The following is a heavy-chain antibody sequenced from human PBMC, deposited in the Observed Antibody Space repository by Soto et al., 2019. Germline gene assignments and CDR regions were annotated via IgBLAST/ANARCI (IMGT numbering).Heavy chain of an antibody. CDR3: ARDGLYDFWSGYYLDY. J-gene: IGHJ4*02. CDR1: GFTFSSYG. D-gene: IGHD3-3*01. Sequence: GGSLRLSCAASGFTFSSYGMHWVRQAPGKGLEWVAVIWYDGSNKYYADSVKGRFTISRDNSKNTLYLQMNSLRAEDTAVYYCARDGLYDFWSGYYLDYWGQGTLVTVSS. V-gene: IGHV3-33*01. CDR2: IWYDGSNK.